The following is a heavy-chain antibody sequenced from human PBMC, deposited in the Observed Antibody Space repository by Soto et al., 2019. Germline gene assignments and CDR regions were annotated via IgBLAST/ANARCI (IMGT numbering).Heavy chain of an antibody. CDR3: AKAAIWGGGRYYYYYMDV. CDR2: INAGGSTT. CDR1: GFIFSGYG. Sequence: EVQLLESGGGLVQPGGSLRLFCAASGFIFSGYGMTWVRQAPGKGLEWVSIINAGGSTTHYADSVKGRFTISRDDSKNTLYLQMNSLRGDDTAVYYCAKAAIWGGGRYYYYYMDVWGKGTTVTVSS. D-gene: IGHD2-15*01. J-gene: IGHJ6*03. V-gene: IGHV3-23*03.